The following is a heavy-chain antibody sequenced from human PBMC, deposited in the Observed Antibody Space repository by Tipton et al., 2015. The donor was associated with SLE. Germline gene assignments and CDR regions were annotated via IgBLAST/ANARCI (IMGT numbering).Heavy chain of an antibody. J-gene: IGHJ3*02. CDR3: ARGGLGAFDT. D-gene: IGHD3/OR15-3a*01. CDR2: TYYSGNT. CDR1: GGSIRNYY. Sequence: TLSLTCTVSGGSIRNYYWNWIRQSPGKGLEWIGYTYYSGNTYYNPSLKSRVTISIDASRNQFSLKLSSVTAADTAVYYCARGGLGAFDTWGQGTMLTVSS. V-gene: IGHV4-59*08.